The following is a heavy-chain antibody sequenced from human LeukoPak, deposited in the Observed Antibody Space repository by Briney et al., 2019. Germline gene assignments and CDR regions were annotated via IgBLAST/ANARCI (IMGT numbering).Heavy chain of an antibody. Sequence: GGSLRLSCAASGFTFSSYGMHWVRQAPGKGLEWVAVISYDGSNKYYADSVKGRFTISRDNSKNTLYLQMSSLRAEDTAVYYCAKGTGELDYWGQGTLVTVSS. CDR1: GFTFSSYG. V-gene: IGHV3-30*18. CDR3: AKGTGELDY. CDR2: ISYDGSNK. D-gene: IGHD7-27*01. J-gene: IGHJ4*02.